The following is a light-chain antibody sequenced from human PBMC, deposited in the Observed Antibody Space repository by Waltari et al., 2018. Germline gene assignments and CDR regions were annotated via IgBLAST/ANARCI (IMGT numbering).Light chain of an antibody. CDR1: LGLLYSPNNKNY. V-gene: IGKV4-1*01. Sequence: DIVMTQSPDSLAVSLGERATVRCKSSLGLLYSPNNKNYLAWYQQKPGQPPKLLIHWASTRASGVPDRFSGSGSGTDFTLTISSVQADDVAVYYCQQFYESPLTFGGGTKVEIK. CDR3: QQFYESPLT. J-gene: IGKJ4*01. CDR2: WAS.